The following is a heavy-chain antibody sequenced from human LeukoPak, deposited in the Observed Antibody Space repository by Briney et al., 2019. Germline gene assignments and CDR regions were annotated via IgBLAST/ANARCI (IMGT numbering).Heavy chain of an antibody. J-gene: IGHJ4*02. CDR2: ISSSSPI. V-gene: IGHV3-48*01. Sequence: SGGSLRLSCTASGFTFSIYHMNWVRQIPGKGLEWVSYISSSSPIYYTDSVKGRFTISRDNAKNSLYLQLNSLRAEDTAVYYCARDRGVFSGSYPFYYFDYWGQGTLVTVSS. CDR1: GFTFSIYH. D-gene: IGHD1-26*01. CDR3: ARDRGVFSGSYPFYYFDY.